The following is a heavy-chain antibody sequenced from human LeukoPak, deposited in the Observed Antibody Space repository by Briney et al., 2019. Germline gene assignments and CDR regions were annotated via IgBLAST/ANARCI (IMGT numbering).Heavy chain of an antibody. Sequence: GGSLRLSCAASGFTFSGYWMSWVRQAPGKGLEWVANIKQDGSEKYYVDSVKGRFTISRDNAKNSLYLQMNSLRAEDTAVYYCARSLYCSSTSCQNWGQGTLVTVSS. CDR2: IKQDGSEK. V-gene: IGHV3-7*01. D-gene: IGHD2-2*01. CDR3: ARSLYCSSTSCQN. J-gene: IGHJ4*02. CDR1: GFTFSGYW.